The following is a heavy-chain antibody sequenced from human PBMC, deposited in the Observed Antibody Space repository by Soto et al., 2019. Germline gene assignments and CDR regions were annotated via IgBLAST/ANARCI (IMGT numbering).Heavy chain of an antibody. CDR1: GGSISSYY. Sequence: QVRLQESGPGLVKPSETLSLTCTVSGGSISSYYWSWIRQPPGRGLEWIGDIYYSGNTNSNPSLKSRVPISVGTSRSQFSLELKSVTAADTAVYYCARALSYHDVLTGRGWVFYFDYWGQGALVTVSS. V-gene: IGHV4-59*01. CDR3: ARALSYHDVLTGRGWVFYFDY. CDR2: IYYSGNT. J-gene: IGHJ4*02. D-gene: IGHD3-9*01.